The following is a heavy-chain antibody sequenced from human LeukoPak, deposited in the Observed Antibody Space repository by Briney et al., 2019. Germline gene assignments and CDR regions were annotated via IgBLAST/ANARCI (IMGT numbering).Heavy chain of an antibody. Sequence: PGGSLRLSCAASGFTFSSYGMHWVRQAPGKGLEWVAVIWYDGSNKYYADSVKGRFTISRDNSKNTLYLQMKSLRAEDTAVYYCAREAYCGGDCYHFDYWGQGTLVTVSS. CDR2: IWYDGSNK. V-gene: IGHV3-33*01. CDR1: GFTFSSYG. CDR3: AREAYCGGDCYHFDY. J-gene: IGHJ4*02. D-gene: IGHD2-21*02.